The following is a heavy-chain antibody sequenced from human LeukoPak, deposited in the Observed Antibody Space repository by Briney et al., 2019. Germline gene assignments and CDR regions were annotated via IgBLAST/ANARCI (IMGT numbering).Heavy chain of an antibody. V-gene: IGHV6-1*01. J-gene: IGHJ6*02. CDR1: GDSVSSHSAA. Sequence: SQTLSLTCANSGDSVSSHSAAWNWIRQSPSRGLEWLGRTYYRSKWYNDYAVSVKSRITINPDTSKNQFSLQLNSVTPEDTAVYYCATGTYYYYGMDVWGQGTTVTVSS. D-gene: IGHD1-1*01. CDR3: ATGTYYYYGMDV. CDR2: TYYRSKWYN.